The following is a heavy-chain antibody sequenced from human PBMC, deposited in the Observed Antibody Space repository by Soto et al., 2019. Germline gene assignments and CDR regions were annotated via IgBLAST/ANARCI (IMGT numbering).Heavy chain of an antibody. CDR2: ISWNSDFL. Sequence: GGSLRLSCAASGFTFDDYVMHWVRQAPGKGLEWVSGISWNSDFLVYADSVKGRFTISRDNAKNSLYLQMNSLRAEDTALYYCAKDSHSCSTNCHPFDLWGQGILVTVSS. J-gene: IGHJ4*02. CDR1: GFTFDDYV. V-gene: IGHV3-9*01. D-gene: IGHD2-2*01. CDR3: AKDSHSCSTNCHPFDL.